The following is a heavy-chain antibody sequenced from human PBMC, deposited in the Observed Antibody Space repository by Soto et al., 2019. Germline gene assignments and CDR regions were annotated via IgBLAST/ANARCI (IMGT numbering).Heavy chain of an antibody. CDR3: ARWCSVRVRGWYDSNSFDY. V-gene: IGHV4-30-4*01. D-gene: IGHD6-19*01. J-gene: IGHJ4*02. Sequence: SLTWTVSGGSINRGDYYWSWIRQPPGKGLGWIGYIYYSGSTYYNPSLKSRVTISVDTSKNQFPLTLSSVTAAATAVYYCARWCSVRVRGWYDSNSFDYWGQGTLVTVSS. CDR1: GGSINRGDYY. CDR2: IYYSGST.